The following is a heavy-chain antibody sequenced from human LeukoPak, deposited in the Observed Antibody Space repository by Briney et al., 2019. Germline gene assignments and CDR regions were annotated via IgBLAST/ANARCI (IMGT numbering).Heavy chain of an antibody. CDR1: GFTFSSYW. CDR3: ARDRYGSGSYEGFDP. CDR2: IKQDGSEK. V-gene: IGHV3-7*04. Sequence: GGSLRLSCAASGFTFSSYWMSWVRQAPGKGLEWVANIKQDGSEKHYVDSVKGRFTISRDNAKNSLYLQMNSLRAEDTAVYYCARDRYGSGSYEGFDPWGQGTLVTVSS. D-gene: IGHD3-10*01. J-gene: IGHJ5*02.